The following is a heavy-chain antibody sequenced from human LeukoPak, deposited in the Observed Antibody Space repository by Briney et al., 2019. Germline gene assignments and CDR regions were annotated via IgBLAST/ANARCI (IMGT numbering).Heavy chain of an antibody. D-gene: IGHD5-18*01. CDR1: GGSISSSSYY. CDR2: IYYSGSS. V-gene: IGHV4-39*07. J-gene: IGHJ5*02. CDR3: ARGFGHSYGYGWFDP. Sequence: SETLSLTCSVSGGSISSSSYYWGWLRQPPGKGLEWIGNIYYSGSSYYNPSLKSRVTISVDTSKNQFSLKLSSVTAADTAVYYCARGFGHSYGYGWFDPWGQGTLVTVSS.